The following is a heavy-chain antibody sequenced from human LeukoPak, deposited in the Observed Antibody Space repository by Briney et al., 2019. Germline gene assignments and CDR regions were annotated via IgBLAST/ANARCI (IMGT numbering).Heavy chain of an antibody. V-gene: IGHV3-53*01. Sequence: GGSLRLSCAASGLTVSSNYMNWVRQAPGKGLEWVSVIYSGGSTYYADSVKGRFTISRDNSKNTLYLQMNSLRAEDTDIYYCARDMGLIRGVFDFWGQGSLVTVSS. D-gene: IGHD3-10*01. J-gene: IGHJ4*02. CDR1: GLTVSSNY. CDR2: IYSGGST. CDR3: ARDMGLIRGVFDF.